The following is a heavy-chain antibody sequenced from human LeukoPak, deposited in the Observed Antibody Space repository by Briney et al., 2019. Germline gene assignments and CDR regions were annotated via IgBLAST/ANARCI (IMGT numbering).Heavy chain of an antibody. Sequence: GGSLRLSCAASGFTFSSYSMNWVRQAPGKGLEWVSSISSSSSYIYYADSVKGRFTIPRDNAKNSLYLQMNSLRAEDTAVYYCATVGYSSSWYFFNGVDGDLDYWGQGTLVTVSS. CDR3: ATVGYSSSWYFFNGVDGDLDY. J-gene: IGHJ4*02. CDR2: ISSSSSYI. CDR1: GFTFSSYS. V-gene: IGHV3-21*01. D-gene: IGHD6-13*01.